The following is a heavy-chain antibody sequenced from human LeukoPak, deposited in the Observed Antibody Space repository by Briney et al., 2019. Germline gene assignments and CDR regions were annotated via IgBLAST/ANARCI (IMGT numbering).Heavy chain of an antibody. CDR2: MSPNSGNT. V-gene: IGHV1-8*01. Sequence: GAPVKVSCKASGYTFTSYDIHWVRQATGQGLEWMGWMSPNSGNTVYAQKFQGRVTMTRNTSISTAYMELSSLSSEDTAVYYCARGAGGAAAGPIDYWGQRTLVTVSS. J-gene: IGHJ4*02. CDR3: ARGAGGAAAGPIDY. D-gene: IGHD6-13*01. CDR1: GYTFTSYD.